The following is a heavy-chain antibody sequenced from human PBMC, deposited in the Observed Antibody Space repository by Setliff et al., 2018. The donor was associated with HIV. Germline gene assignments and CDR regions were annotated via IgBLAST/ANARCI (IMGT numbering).Heavy chain of an antibody. V-gene: IGHV4-4*02. J-gene: IGHJ4*02. Sequence: PSETLSLTCAVSGGPLNSRNWWSWVRQPPGKGLEWIGEVFHSGSANSDASLRSRVMISVDTPKNQFSLKLTSVTAADTAVYYCARDQPQDYDSLTGYYTGRYFDYWGRGTLVTVSS. CDR2: VFHSGSA. CDR3: ARDQPQDYDSLTGYYTGRYFDY. D-gene: IGHD3-9*01. CDR1: GGPLNSRNW.